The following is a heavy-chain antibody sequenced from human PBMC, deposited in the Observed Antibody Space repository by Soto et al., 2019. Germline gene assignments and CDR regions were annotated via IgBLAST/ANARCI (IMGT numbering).Heavy chain of an antibody. D-gene: IGHD2-21*02. Sequence: QVQMVESGAEVKKPGSSVKVSCKASGGTFSSYAISWVRQAPGQGLEWMGGIIPIFGTANYAQKFQGRVTITADESTSTAYMELSSLRSEDTAVYYCASLRWDTVVTQRNDYWGQGTLVTVSS. CDR1: GGTFSSYA. V-gene: IGHV1-69*12. CDR3: ASLRWDTVVTQRNDY. CDR2: IIPIFGTA. J-gene: IGHJ4*02.